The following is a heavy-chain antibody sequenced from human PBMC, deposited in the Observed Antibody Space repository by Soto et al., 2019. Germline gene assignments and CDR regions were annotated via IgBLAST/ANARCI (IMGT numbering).Heavy chain of an antibody. D-gene: IGHD6-13*01. V-gene: IGHV3-21*01. Sequence: EVQLVESGGGLVKPGGSLRLSCAASGLTFSSYSMNWVRQAPGKGLEWVSSISSSSSYIYYADSVKGRFTISRDNAKNSLYLQMNSLRAEDTAVYYCARDHPAAGNYYFDYWGQGTLVTVSS. CDR1: GLTFSSYS. CDR2: ISSSSSYI. CDR3: ARDHPAAGNYYFDY. J-gene: IGHJ4*02.